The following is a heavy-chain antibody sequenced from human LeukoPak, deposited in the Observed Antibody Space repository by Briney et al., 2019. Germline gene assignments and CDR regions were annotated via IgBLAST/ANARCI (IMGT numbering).Heavy chain of an antibody. D-gene: IGHD6-13*01. V-gene: IGHV4-34*01. Sequence: SETLSLTCAVYGGSFSGYYWSCIRQPPGKGLEWIGEINHSGSTNYNPSLKSRVTISVDTSKNQLSLKLSSVTAADTAVYYCARTAYSSSTDWFDPWGQGTLVTVSS. J-gene: IGHJ5*02. CDR2: INHSGST. CDR1: GGSFSGYY. CDR3: ARTAYSSSTDWFDP.